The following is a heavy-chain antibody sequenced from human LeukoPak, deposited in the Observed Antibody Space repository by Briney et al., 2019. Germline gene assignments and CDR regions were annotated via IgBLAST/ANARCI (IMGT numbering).Heavy chain of an antibody. CDR3: ARSYYYDSSGLDAFDI. CDR1: GFTFSSYA. J-gene: IGHJ3*02. D-gene: IGHD3-22*01. CDR2: ISSNGGST. V-gene: IGHV3-64*01. Sequence: GGSLRLSCAASGFTFSSYAMSWVRQAPGKGLEYVSAISSNGGSTYYANSVKGRFTISRDNSKNTLYLQMGSLRAEDMAVYYCARSYYYDSSGLDAFDIWGQGTMVTVSS.